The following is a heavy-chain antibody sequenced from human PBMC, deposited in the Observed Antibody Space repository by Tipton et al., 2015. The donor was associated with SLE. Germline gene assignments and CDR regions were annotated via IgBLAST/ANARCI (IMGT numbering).Heavy chain of an antibody. Sequence: QSGAEVKKPGESLKISCKGSGYSFTSYWIGWVRQMPGKGLEWMGIIYPGDSDTRYSPSFRGQVTISPNKSISTAYLQWSNLKASDTAIYYCARHGCRETAEDFQHWCQGTPVTFSS. D-gene: IGHD5-18*01. CDR2: IYPGDSDT. V-gene: IGHV5-51*01. CDR3: ARHGCRETAEDFQH. J-gene: IGHJ1*01. CDR1: GYSFTSYW.